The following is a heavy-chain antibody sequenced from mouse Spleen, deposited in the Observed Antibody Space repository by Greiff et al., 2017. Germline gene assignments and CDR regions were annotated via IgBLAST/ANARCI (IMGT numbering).Heavy chain of an antibody. CDR2: ISDGGSYT. CDR1: GFTFSSYA. J-gene: IGHJ2*01. Sequence: EVQLVESGGGLVKPGGSLKLSCAASGFTFSSYAMSWVRQTPEKRLEWVATISDGGSYTYYPDNVKGRFTISRDNAKNNLYLQMSHLKSEDTAMYYCARAYGNFDYWGQGTTLTVSS. V-gene: IGHV5-4*01. CDR3: ARAYGNFDY. D-gene: IGHD2-1*01.